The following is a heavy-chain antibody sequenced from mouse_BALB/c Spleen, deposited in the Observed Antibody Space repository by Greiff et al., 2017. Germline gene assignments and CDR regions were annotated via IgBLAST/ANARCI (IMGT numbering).Heavy chain of an antibody. CDR3: ARDGNYYGSSLYYYAMDY. CDR1: GFSLTSYG. D-gene: IGHD1-1*01. CDR2: IWAGGST. J-gene: IGHJ4*01. Sequence: VMVVESGPGLVAPSQSLTITCTVSGFSLTSYGVHWVRQPPGKGLEWLGVIWAGGSTNYNSALMSRLSISKDNSKSQVFLNMNSLQTDDTAMYYCARDGNYYGSSLYYYAMDYWGQGTSVTVSS. V-gene: IGHV2-9*02.